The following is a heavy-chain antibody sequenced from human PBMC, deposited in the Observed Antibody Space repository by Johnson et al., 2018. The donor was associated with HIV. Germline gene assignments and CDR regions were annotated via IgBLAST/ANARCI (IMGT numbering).Heavy chain of an antibody. V-gene: IGHV3-74*01. J-gene: IGHJ3*02. CDR2: INSDGSRT. CDR1: GFTFSSYW. D-gene: IGHD4-17*01. CDR3: ARDGTTGPSGDAFDI. Sequence: VQLVESGGGLVQPGGSLRLSCAASGFTFSSYWMHWVRQVAGKGLVWVARINSDGSRTNYADSVKGRFTISRDNSKNTLYLQMNSLRAEDTAVYYCARDGTTGPSGDAFDIWGQGTMVTVSS.